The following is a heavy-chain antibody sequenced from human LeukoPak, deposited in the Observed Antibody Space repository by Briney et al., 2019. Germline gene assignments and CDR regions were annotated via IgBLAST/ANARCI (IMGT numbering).Heavy chain of an antibody. CDR1: GFTFTTFP. Sequence: GGSLRLSCAASGFTFTTFPMHWVRQPPGKGLEWVAVISYDGTEKYYADSVKGRFAISRDNSKNTLYLQMNSLRLEDTAVYYCARDPRGAAYGMDVWGQGTTVTVSS. J-gene: IGHJ6*02. V-gene: IGHV3-30*09. D-gene: IGHD3-10*01. CDR2: ISYDGTEK. CDR3: ARDPRGAAYGMDV.